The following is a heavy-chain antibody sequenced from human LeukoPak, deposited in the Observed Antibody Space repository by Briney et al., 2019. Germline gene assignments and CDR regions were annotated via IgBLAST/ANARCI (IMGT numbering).Heavy chain of an antibody. V-gene: IGHV3-11*04. Sequence: GGSLRLSCAASGLTVSDYYMSWIRQAPGKGLEWVSHISSSSTTIYYADSVKGRFTISRDNAKNSLYLQMNSLRAEDTAVYYCARVVNAAAFDYWGQGTLVTVSS. D-gene: IGHD6-13*01. CDR1: GLTVSDYY. CDR3: ARVVNAAAFDY. CDR2: ISSSSTTI. J-gene: IGHJ4*02.